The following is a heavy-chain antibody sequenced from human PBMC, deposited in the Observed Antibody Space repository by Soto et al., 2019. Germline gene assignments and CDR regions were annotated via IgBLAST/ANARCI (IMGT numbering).Heavy chain of an antibody. J-gene: IGHJ4*02. V-gene: IGHV1-69*13. CDR1: GGTFSSYA. CDR3: ARGDYYDFWSGYY. CDR2: IIPIFGTA. Sequence: SVKVSCKASGGTFSSYAISWVRQAPGQGLEWMGGIIPIFGTADYAQKFQGRVTITADESTSTAYMELSSLRSEDTAVYYYARGDYYDFWSGYYWGQGTLVTVSS. D-gene: IGHD3-3*01.